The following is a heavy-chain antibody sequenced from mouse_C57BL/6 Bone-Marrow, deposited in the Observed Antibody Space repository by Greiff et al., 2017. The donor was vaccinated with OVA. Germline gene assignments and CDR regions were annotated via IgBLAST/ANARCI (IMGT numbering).Heavy chain of an antibody. Sequence: EVKLMESGGGLVKPGGSLKLSCAASGFTFSSYAMSWVRQTPEKRLEWVATISDGGSYTYYPDNVKGRFTISRDNAKNNLYLQMSHLKSEDTAMYYCARDSSNYPWFAYWGQGTLVTVSA. CDR1: GFTFSSYA. V-gene: IGHV5-4*01. CDR3: ARDSSNYPWFAY. D-gene: IGHD2-5*01. CDR2: ISDGGSYT. J-gene: IGHJ3*01.